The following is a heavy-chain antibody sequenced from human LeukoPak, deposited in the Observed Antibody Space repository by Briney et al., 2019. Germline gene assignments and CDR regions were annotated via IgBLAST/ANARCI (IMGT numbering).Heavy chain of an antibody. D-gene: IGHD6-13*01. Sequence: GRSLRLSCAVSGFAFSGIEMSWVRQAPGKGLEWVAVISYDGSNKYYADSVKGRFTISRDNSKNTLYLQMNSLRAEDTAVYYCAKDTEQLVYYFDYWGQGTLVTVSS. CDR2: ISYDGSNK. CDR3: AKDTEQLVYYFDY. J-gene: IGHJ4*02. V-gene: IGHV3-30*18. CDR1: GFAFSGIE.